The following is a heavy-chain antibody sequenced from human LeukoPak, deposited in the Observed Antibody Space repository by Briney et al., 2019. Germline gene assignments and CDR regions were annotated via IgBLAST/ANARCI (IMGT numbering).Heavy chain of an antibody. Sequence: GGSLRLSCAASGFTFSNYVTHWVRQAPGKGLEWVAVTSIDGNLKIYADSVKGRFTISRDNSKNTLYLQMNSLRAEDTAVYYCARDFDRYYFDSWGQGTLVTVSS. J-gene: IGHJ4*02. V-gene: IGHV3-30*04. CDR3: ARDFDRYYFDS. CDR2: TSIDGNLK. CDR1: GFTFSNYV.